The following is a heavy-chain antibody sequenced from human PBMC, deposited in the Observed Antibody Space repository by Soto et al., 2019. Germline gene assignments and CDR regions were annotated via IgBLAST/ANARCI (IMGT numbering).Heavy chain of an antibody. J-gene: IGHJ4*01. D-gene: IGHD1-1*01. V-gene: IGHV3-23*01. CDR3: ARDIDTSSWTGFDF. CDR1: GFTFATYA. CDR2: ISATGIST. Sequence: GGSLRLSCAASGFTFATYAMSWVRQAPGKGLEWVSAISATGISTHYADSVKGRVTISRDNSANTLSLEMSSLTAEDTAVYYCARDIDTSSWTGFDFWGHGTLVTVSS.